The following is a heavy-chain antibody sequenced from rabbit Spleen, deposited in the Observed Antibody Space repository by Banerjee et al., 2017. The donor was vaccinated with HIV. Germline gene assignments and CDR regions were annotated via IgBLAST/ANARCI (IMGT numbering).Heavy chain of an antibody. D-gene: IGHD7-1*01. CDR2: IDPVFGVT. Sequence: QEQLVESGGGLVQPGGSLKLSCKASGFDFSSYGVSWIRQAPGKGLEWIGYIDPVFGVTYYANWVNGRFTISSHNARNTLFLQLNSLTAADTATYFCASAPADHGYWGAYKLWGPGTLVTVS. J-gene: IGHJ4*01. CDR3: ASAPADHGYWGAYKL. CDR1: GFDFSSYG. V-gene: IGHV1S47*01.